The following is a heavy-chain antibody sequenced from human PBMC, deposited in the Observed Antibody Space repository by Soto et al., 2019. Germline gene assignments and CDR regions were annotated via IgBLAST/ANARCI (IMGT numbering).Heavy chain of an antibody. J-gene: IGHJ4*02. CDR1: GFTFVINA. V-gene: IGHV3-23*01. CDR3: AKERAARGIDY. Sequence: EVQLLESGGGLVQPGGSLSLSCAASGFTFVINALPGVRQAPGKGLEWVSNISTSGGNTDYADSVRGRFTISRDNSKNTVYLQMNSLRGEDTAIYYCAKERAARGIDYWGQGTLVTVSS. CDR2: ISTSGGNT. D-gene: IGHD6-6*01.